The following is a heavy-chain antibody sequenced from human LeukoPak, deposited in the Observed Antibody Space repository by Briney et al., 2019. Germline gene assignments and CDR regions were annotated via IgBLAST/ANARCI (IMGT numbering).Heavy chain of an antibody. CDR1: VYTFSTCD. D-gene: IGHD1-1*01. CDR3: ARVLGSISP. J-gene: IGHJ5*02. V-gene: IGHV1-8*01. Sequence: ASVKVSCKASVYTFSTCDINWVRQATEQGLEWIGWMNPNSGNTGFAHKFQGRVTMTRDTSINTAYMELSSLRSEDTAVYYCARVLGSISPWGKGTLVTVSS. CDR2: MNPNSGNT.